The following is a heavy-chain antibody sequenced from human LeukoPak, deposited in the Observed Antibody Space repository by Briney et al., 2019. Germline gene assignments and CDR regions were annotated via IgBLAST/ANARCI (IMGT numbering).Heavy chain of an antibody. D-gene: IGHD1-26*01. CDR1: GGSFSGYY. Sequence: SETLSLTCAVYGGSFSGYYWSWIRQPPGKGLEWIGEINHSGSTNYNPSLKSRVTISVDTSKNQFSLKLSSVTAADTAVYYCASKRRYSGSYGPGDYWGQGTLVTVSS. J-gene: IGHJ4*02. CDR3: ASKRRYSGSYGPGDY. V-gene: IGHV4-34*01. CDR2: INHSGST.